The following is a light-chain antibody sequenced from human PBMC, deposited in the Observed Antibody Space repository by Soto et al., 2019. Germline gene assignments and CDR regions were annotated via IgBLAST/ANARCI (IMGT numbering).Light chain of an antibody. J-gene: IGLJ2*01. CDR1: SSDIGGYNS. V-gene: IGLV2-14*01. CDR3: SSYTISRTPVV. CDR2: EVS. Sequence: QSALTQPASVSGSPGQSITLSCTGTSSDIGGYNSVSWYQQHPGKAPKLLIYEVSHRPSGVSYRFSGSKSGNTASLTISGRQAEDEADYFCSSYTISRTPVVFGGGTKLTVL.